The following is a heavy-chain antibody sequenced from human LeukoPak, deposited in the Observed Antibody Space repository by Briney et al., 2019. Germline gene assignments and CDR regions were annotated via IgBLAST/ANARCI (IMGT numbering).Heavy chain of an antibody. J-gene: IGHJ4*02. CDR2: FDPEDGET. CDR1: GYTLAELS. V-gene: IGHV1-24*01. D-gene: IGHD3-9*01. CDR3: ATDLRPEYYDILTGYDLG. Sequence: ASVKVSCKVSGYTLAELSMHWVRQAPGKGLEWMGGFDPEDGETIYAQKFQGRVTMTEDTSTDTAYMELSSLRSEDTAVYYCATDLRPEYYDILTGYDLGWGQGTLVTVSS.